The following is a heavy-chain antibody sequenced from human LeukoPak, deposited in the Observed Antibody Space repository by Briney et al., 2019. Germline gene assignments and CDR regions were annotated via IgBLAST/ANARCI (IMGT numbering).Heavy chain of an antibody. Sequence: SVKVSCKASGYTFTSYAISWVRQAPGQGLEWMGRIIPILGIANYAQKFQGRVTITADKSTSTAYMELSSLRSEDTAVYYCARETYDFWSGYQNYYYYGMDVWGQGTTVTVSS. J-gene: IGHJ6*02. V-gene: IGHV1-69*04. D-gene: IGHD3-3*01. CDR2: IIPILGIA. CDR3: ARETYDFWSGYQNYYYYGMDV. CDR1: GYTFTSYA.